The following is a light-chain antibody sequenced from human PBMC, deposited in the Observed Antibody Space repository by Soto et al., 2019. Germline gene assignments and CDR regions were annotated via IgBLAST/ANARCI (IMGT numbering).Light chain of an antibody. J-gene: IGKJ4*01. CDR1: QSISNY. Sequence: DIQMTQSPSSLSASVGDRVTITCRAIQSISNYLNWYQQKPGKAPKLLIYATSSMQSGVPSRFSGSGYGTDFTLTISSLQPEDFATYYCQQSYSSPSALTFGGGTKVDIK. V-gene: IGKV1-39*01. CDR3: QQSYSSPSALT. CDR2: ATS.